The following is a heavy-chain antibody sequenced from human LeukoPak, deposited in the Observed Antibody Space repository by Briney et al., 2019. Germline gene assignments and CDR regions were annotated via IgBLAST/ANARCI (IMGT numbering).Heavy chain of an antibody. V-gene: IGHV4-31*03. Sequence: SQTLSLTCTVSGGSISSGGYYWSWIRQHPGKGLEWIGYIYYCGSTYYNPSLKSRVTISVDTSKNQFSLKLSSVTAADTAVYYCARTAFGEFAPAHAFDIWGQGTMVTVSS. CDR3: ARTAFGEFAPAHAFDI. D-gene: IGHD3-10*01. CDR1: GGSISSGGYY. CDR2: IYYCGST. J-gene: IGHJ3*02.